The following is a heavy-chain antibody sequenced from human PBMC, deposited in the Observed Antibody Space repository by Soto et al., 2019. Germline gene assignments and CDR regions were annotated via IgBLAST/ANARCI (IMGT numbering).Heavy chain of an antibody. CDR2: MNPDGSEQ. CDR1: GLTFSDYW. D-gene: IGHD2-21*01. J-gene: IGHJ5*02. Sequence: EVHLVESGGALVQPGGSLRLSCAASGLTFSDYWMTWVRQTPGQGLEGVANMNPDGSEQSYLDSVKGRCTISRDNAKNSLYLQMNNLRGEDTAVYYCTRDLNHDCGPWGQGTQVIVSS. V-gene: IGHV3-7*04. CDR3: TRDLNHDCGP.